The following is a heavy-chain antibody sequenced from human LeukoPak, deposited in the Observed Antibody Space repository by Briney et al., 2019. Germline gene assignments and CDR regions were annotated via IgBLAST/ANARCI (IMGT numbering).Heavy chain of an antibody. CDR2: ISWNSGSI. CDR1: GFTFDDYA. Sequence: GGPLRLSCAASGFTFDDYAMHWVRQAPGKGLEWVSGISWNSGSIGYADSVKGRFTISRDNAKNSLYLQMNSLRVEDTAVYYCARDSVHGYYDSSGYSALFDYWGQGTLVTVSS. CDR3: ARDSVHGYYDSSGYSALFDY. J-gene: IGHJ4*02. V-gene: IGHV3-9*01. D-gene: IGHD3-22*01.